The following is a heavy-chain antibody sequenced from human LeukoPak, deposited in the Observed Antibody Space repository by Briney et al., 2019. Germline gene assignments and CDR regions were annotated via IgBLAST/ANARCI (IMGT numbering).Heavy chain of an antibody. Sequence: PGGSLRLSCAASRFTVGSNYMSWVRQAPGKGLEWVGRIKSKTDGGTTDYAAPVKGRFTISRDDSKNTLYLQMNSLKTEDTAVYYCFFLTAPLLGTDVWGQGTTVTVSS. D-gene: IGHD2-15*01. J-gene: IGHJ6*02. CDR3: FFLTAPLLGTDV. CDR1: RFTVGSNY. CDR2: IKSKTDGGTT. V-gene: IGHV3-15*01.